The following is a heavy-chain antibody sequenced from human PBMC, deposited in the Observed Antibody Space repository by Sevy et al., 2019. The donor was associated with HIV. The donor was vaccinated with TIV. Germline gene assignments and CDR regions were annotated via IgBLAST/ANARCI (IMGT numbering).Heavy chain of an antibody. V-gene: IGHV3-23*01. J-gene: IGHJ4*02. D-gene: IGHD3-16*01. Sequence: GGSLRLSCAASAFSFNTYAMSWVRRAPGKGLEWVSTISGSGDSTFYSDSVKGRFTISRDNSKNTLYLQMNSLRAEDTAVYYCAKPRGSFYFDYWGQGTPVTVSS. CDR1: AFSFNTYA. CDR3: AKPRGSFYFDY. CDR2: ISGSGDST.